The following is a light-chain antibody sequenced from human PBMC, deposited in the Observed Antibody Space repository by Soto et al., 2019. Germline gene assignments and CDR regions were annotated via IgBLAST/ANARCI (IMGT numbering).Light chain of an antibody. Sequence: AIQMTQSPSSLSASVGDRVTITCRASQGIRNDLGWFQQKPGKAPRLLIYGASSLQSGVPSRCSGSGSGTDFTLTISTLQPEDFATYYYLQDYYHPFTCVQGIKLVIK. CDR2: GAS. V-gene: IGKV1-6*01. CDR3: LQDYYHPFT. J-gene: IGKJ2*01. CDR1: QGIRND.